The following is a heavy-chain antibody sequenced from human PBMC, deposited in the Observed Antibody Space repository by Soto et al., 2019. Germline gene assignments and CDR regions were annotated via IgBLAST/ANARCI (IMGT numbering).Heavy chain of an antibody. CDR2: IIPIFGTA. Sequence: SSVKVSCKASGGTFSSYAISWVRQAPGQGLEWMGGIIPIFGTANYAQKFQGRVTITADKSTSTAYMELSSLRSEDTAVYYCARQGVGSLWFGELVSTYYFDHWGQGTLVTVSS. D-gene: IGHD3-10*01. CDR1: GGTFSSYA. CDR3: ARQGVGSLWFGELVSTYYFDH. V-gene: IGHV1-69*06. J-gene: IGHJ4*02.